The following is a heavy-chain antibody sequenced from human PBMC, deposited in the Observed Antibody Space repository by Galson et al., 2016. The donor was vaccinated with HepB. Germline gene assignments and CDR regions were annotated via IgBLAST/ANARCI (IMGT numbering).Heavy chain of an antibody. D-gene: IGHD1-26*01. CDR1: GLTFRSNS. Sequence: SLRLSCAASGLTFRSNSMNWLRQAPGKGLEWVSSISSNRSYIYYADSVKGRFTTSRDNAKNSLYLQMNSLRAVYTAVDYCARGVIVGAIFDNWGQGTLVTVSS. CDR3: ARGVIVGAIFDN. V-gene: IGHV3-21*01. CDR2: ISSNRSYI. J-gene: IGHJ4*02.